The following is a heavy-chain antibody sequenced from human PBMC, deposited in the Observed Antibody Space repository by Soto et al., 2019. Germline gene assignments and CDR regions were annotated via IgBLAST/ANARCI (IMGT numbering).Heavy chain of an antibody. CDR1: GYSFTIYG. Sequence: VESLKICCRGAGYSFTIYGIGGLRQKPGKGLESMGIIYPGDSDTRYSPSFQGQVTISADKSISTAYLQWSSLKASDTAMYYCARTAAAGKYYSGMDVWGQGTTVTVSS. D-gene: IGHD6-13*01. V-gene: IGHV5-51*01. J-gene: IGHJ6*02. CDR3: ARTAAAGKYYSGMDV. CDR2: IYPGDSDT.